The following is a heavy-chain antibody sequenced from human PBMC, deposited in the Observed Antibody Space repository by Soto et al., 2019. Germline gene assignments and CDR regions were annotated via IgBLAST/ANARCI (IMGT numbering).Heavy chain of an antibody. V-gene: IGHV3-48*01. CDR1: GFTFTTYS. CDR3: ARDRDTSGGYRRGAFDI. CDR2: ISGTSGTI. D-gene: IGHD3-10*01. J-gene: IGHJ3*02. Sequence: GGSLRLSCAASGFTFTTYSMNWVRQAPGKGLEWVSYISGTSGTIYYADSVTVRFTISRDNAKNSLYLQMNSLRAEDTAVFYCARDRDTSGGYRRGAFDIWGQGTMVTVSS.